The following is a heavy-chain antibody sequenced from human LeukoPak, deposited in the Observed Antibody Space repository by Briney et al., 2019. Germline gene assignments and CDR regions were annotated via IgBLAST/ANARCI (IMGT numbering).Heavy chain of an antibody. CDR1: GFTFSSFA. D-gene: IGHD1-7*01. V-gene: IGHV3-30-3*01. Sequence: PGRSLRLSCAASGFTFSSFAMHWVRQAPGKGLEWVAVISYDGNNKYYADSVKGRFTISRDNSKNTLYLQMNSLRAEDTAVDYCAREYNRNYEGSRFDYWGQGTLVTVSS. J-gene: IGHJ4*02. CDR2: ISYDGNNK. CDR3: AREYNRNYEGSRFDY.